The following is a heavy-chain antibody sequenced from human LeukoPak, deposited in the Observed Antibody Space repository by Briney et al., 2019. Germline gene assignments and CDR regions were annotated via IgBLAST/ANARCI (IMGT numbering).Heavy chain of an antibody. CDR1: GGSFSGYY. CDR2: INHSGST. Sequence: SETLSLTCAVYGGSFSGYYWSWIRQPPGKGLEWIGEINHSGSTNYNPSLKSRVTISVDTSKNQFSLKLSSVTAADTAVYYCARTTVGATSRLYYYGMDVWGQGTTVTVSS. D-gene: IGHD1-26*01. CDR3: ARTTVGATSRLYYYGMDV. V-gene: IGHV4-34*01. J-gene: IGHJ6*02.